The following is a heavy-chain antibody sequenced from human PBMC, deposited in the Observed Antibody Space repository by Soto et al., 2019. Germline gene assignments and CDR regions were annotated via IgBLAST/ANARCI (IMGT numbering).Heavy chain of an antibody. V-gene: IGHV4-59*01. CDR2: IYYSGST. D-gene: IGHD1-26*01. CDR1: GGSISSYY. J-gene: IGHJ5*02. CDR3: ARADSREEANWFDP. Sequence: PSETLSLTYTVSGGSISSYYWSWIRQPPGKGLEWIGYIYYSGSTNYNPSPKSRVTIPVDTSKNQFSLKLSSVTAADTAVYYCARADSREEANWFDPWGQGTLVTVSS.